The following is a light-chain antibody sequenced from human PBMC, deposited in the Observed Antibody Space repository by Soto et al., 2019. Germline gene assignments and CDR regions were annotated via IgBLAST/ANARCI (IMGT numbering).Light chain of an antibody. CDR1: QSVSWW. V-gene: IGKV1-5*01. CDR3: QQYNNFRWT. CDR2: DAS. Sequence: DIQMTQSPSTLSASVGHRLTITCRASQSVSWWLAWYQQKPGKAPKLLIYDASTLESGVPLRFSGSGSGTEFTHTISSLQPDAVATYYCQQYNNFRWTLGQGTKVDIK. J-gene: IGKJ1*01.